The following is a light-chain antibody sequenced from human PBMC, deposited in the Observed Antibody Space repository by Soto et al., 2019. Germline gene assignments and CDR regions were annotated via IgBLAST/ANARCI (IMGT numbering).Light chain of an antibody. V-gene: IGKV3-11*01. Sequence: EIVLTQSPATLSLSPGERATLSCRASQSVSSYLAWYQQNTGQAPRLLIYDASNRATGIPARFSGSGSGTDFTLTISSLEPEDFAVYYCQQHSNWPRTFGQGTKVEIK. CDR3: QQHSNWPRT. CDR2: DAS. CDR1: QSVSSY. J-gene: IGKJ1*01.